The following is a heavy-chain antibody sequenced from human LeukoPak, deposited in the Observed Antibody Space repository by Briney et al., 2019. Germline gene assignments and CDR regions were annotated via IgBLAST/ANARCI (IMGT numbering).Heavy chain of an antibody. V-gene: IGHV1-2*06. CDR2: INANSGGT. Sequence: ASVKVSCKTSGYTFADYFIHWVRQAPGQGLEWMGRINANSGGTEYEQKFQGRVTMTRDTSISTAYVEVNWLTSDDTAIYYCARDVSSTPNWEFDYWGQGTLVTVSS. J-gene: IGHJ4*02. CDR3: ARDVSSTPNWEFDY. D-gene: IGHD1-26*01. CDR1: GYTFADYF.